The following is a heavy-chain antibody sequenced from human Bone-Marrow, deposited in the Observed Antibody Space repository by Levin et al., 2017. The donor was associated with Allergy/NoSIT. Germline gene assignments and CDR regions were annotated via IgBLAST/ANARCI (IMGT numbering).Heavy chain of an antibody. V-gene: IGHV1-58*01. J-gene: IGHJ3*02. CDR1: GFTFTTYS. CDR3: VAQDRLRYFDLDI. CDR2: IAVGSGDT. Sequence: VASVKVSCKASGFTFTTYSVQWVRQARGQRLEWIGWIAVGSGDTSYAQNFQDRVTINRDMSTRTVYMELSSLRSEDTAVYYCVAQDRLRYFDLDIWGQGTKVIVSS. D-gene: IGHD3-9*01.